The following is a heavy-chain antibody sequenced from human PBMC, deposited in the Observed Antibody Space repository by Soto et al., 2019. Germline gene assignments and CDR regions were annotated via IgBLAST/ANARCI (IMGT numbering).Heavy chain of an antibody. CDR3: ARDGGVGGSYYLDY. D-gene: IGHD1-26*01. Sequence: GGSLRLSCAASGFTFSSYSMNWVRQAPGKGLEWVSSISSSSSYIYYADSVKGRFTISRDNAKSTLYLQMNSLRAEDTAVYYCARDGGVGGSYYLDYWGQGSSVTVS. J-gene: IGHJ4*02. CDR2: ISSSSSYI. CDR1: GFTFSSYS. V-gene: IGHV3-21*04.